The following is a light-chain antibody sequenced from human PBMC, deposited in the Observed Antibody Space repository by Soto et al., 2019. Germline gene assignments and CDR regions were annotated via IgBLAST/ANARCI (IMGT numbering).Light chain of an antibody. CDR1: QNISNY. CDR3: QQYNNWPIT. CDR2: AAS. V-gene: IGKV1-39*01. Sequence: IQMTQSPSSLSASVGDRVTITCRAGQNISNYLNWYQQKPGKAPILLIYAASSLQSGVPSRFSGSGSGTEFTLTISSLQSEDFAVYYCQQYNNWPITFGQGTRLEIK. J-gene: IGKJ5*01.